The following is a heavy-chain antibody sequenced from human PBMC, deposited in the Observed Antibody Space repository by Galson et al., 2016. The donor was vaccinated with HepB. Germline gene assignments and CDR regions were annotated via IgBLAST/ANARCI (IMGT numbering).Heavy chain of an antibody. CDR2: GSGSGSAT. Sequence: SLRLSCAASGFTFSSYAMSWVRQAPGKGLEWVSGGSGSGSATHYADSVKGRFIISRDNSNNTLYLQMNSLRAEDTAVYYCAKDVAAVAGTDYFDYWGQGTLVTVSS. CDR1: GFTFSSYA. V-gene: IGHV3-23*01. J-gene: IGHJ4*02. D-gene: IGHD6-19*01. CDR3: AKDVAAVAGTDYFDY.